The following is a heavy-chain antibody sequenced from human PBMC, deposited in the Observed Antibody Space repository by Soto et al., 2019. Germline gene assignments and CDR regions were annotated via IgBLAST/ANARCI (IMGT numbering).Heavy chain of an antibody. D-gene: IGHD6-6*01. Sequence: TSETLSLTCAVYGGSFSGYYWSWIRQPPGKGLEWIGEINHSGSTNYNPSLKSRVTISVDTSKNQFSLKLSSVTAADTAVYYCARGPPKYLAARPKGFDYWGQGTLVTVSS. CDR3: ARGPPKYLAARPKGFDY. V-gene: IGHV4-34*01. CDR1: GGSFSGYY. J-gene: IGHJ4*02. CDR2: INHSGST.